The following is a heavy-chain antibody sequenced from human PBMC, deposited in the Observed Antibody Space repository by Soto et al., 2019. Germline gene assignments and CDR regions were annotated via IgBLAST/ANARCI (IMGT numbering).Heavy chain of an antibody. CDR2: IIPIFGTV. D-gene: IGHD6-19*01. J-gene: IGHJ6*02. Sequence: QVQLLQSGAEVKKPGSSVRVSCEASGGTFRTYAISWVRQAPGQGLEWMGEIIPIFGTVNYAQKFKGRVTSTADESTTTVYMDLRSLRSEVTAVYYCAKGAVAGTPTSYYYYGMDVWGQGTTVTVSS. V-gene: IGHV1-69*12. CDR3: AKGAVAGTPTSYYYYGMDV. CDR1: GGTFRTYA.